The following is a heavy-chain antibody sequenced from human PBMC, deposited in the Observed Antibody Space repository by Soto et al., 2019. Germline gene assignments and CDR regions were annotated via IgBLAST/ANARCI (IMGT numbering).Heavy chain of an antibody. Sequence: QVQLQQWGAGLLKPSETLSLTCAVYGGSFSGYYWSWIRQPPGKGLEWIGEINHSGSTNYNPSLKSRVPISVDTSKNQFSLKLSSVTAADTAVYYCARRLGGSGYCSGGSCARWFDPWGQGTLVTVSS. D-gene: IGHD2-15*01. CDR3: ARRLGGSGYCSGGSCARWFDP. J-gene: IGHJ5*02. CDR2: INHSGST. V-gene: IGHV4-34*01. CDR1: GGSFSGYY.